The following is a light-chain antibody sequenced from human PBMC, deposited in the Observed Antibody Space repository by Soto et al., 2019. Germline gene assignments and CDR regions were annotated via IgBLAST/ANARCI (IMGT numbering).Light chain of an antibody. CDR2: AVS. CDR1: QSLLQSDVNTY. CDR3: MQSTQFPRP. Sequence: LMTQTPLSLSVTPRQPSSISCNSIQSLLQSDVNTYLYWYLQRPGQSPQRLIYAVSNRFSGVPDRFSGSGSGTDFTLKISRVEAEDVGVYYCMQSTQFPRPFCQGTRVEIK. J-gene: IGKJ2*01. V-gene: IGKV2D-29*02.